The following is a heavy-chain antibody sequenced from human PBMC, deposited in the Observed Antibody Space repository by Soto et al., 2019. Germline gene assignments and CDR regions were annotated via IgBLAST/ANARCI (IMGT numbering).Heavy chain of an antibody. D-gene: IGHD6-19*01. Sequence: GESLKISCKGSGYSFTSYWIAWVRQMPGKGLECMGIIYPGDSDTRYSPSFEGQVTISADKSINTAYLQWSSLKAPDSAMYYCARPFDTSGWYDHWGQGTLVTVS. V-gene: IGHV5-51*01. CDR2: IYPGDSDT. J-gene: IGHJ5*02. CDR3: ARPFDTSGWYDH. CDR1: GYSFTSYW.